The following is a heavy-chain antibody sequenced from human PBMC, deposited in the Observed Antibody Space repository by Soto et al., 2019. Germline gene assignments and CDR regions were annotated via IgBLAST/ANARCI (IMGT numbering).Heavy chain of an antibody. CDR3: ATGGGWLQNSNLRGLYFDY. CDR2: ISYTGSA. CDR1: GGSIRGSY. D-gene: IGHD6-19*01. Sequence: SETLSLPCSVSGGSIRGSYCSWIRQPPEKGLEWIASISYTGSATHNPSLKSRVSVSVDTTENQCSLNLTSVTAADTATYYCATGGGWLQNSNLRGLYFDYWGQGALVTVSS. J-gene: IGHJ4*02. V-gene: IGHV4-59*01.